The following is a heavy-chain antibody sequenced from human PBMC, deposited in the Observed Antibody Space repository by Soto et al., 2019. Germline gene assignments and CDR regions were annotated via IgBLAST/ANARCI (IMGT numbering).Heavy chain of an antibody. CDR1: GGSISSYY. CDR2: IYYSGST. V-gene: IGHV4-59*01. Sequence: SETLSLTCTVSGGSISSYYWSWIRQPPGKGLEWIGYIYYSGSTNYNPSLKSRVTISVDTSKNQFSLKLSSVTAADTAVYYCARDSYGETFDPWGQGALVTVSS. D-gene: IGHD4-17*01. CDR3: ARDSYGETFDP. J-gene: IGHJ5*02.